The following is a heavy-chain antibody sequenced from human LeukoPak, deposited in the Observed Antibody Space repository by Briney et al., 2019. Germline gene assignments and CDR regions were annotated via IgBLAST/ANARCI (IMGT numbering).Heavy chain of an antibody. CDR2: IIPIFGTA. V-gene: IGHV1-69*01. CDR3: ARDHFGLVYY. D-gene: IGHD3-10*01. CDR1: GGTFSSYA. Sequence: GASVKVSCKASGGTFSSYAISWVRQAPGQGLEWMGGIIPIFGTANYAQKFQGRVTITADESTSTAYMELSSLRSDDTAVYYCARDHFGLVYYWGQGTLVTVSS. J-gene: IGHJ4*02.